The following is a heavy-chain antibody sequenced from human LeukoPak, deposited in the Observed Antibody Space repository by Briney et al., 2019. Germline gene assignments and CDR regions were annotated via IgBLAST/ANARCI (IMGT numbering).Heavy chain of an antibody. CDR1: GYTFTGYY. CDR2: INPNSGGT. J-gene: IGHJ6*02. D-gene: IGHD3-22*01. Sequence: GASVTVSCKASGYTFTGYYMHWVRQAPGQGLEWMGWINPNSGGTNYAQKFQGRVTMTRDTSISTAYMELSRLRSDDTAVYYCASVTMIPYYYYGMDVWGQGTTVTVSS. CDR3: ASVTMIPYYYYGMDV. V-gene: IGHV1-2*02.